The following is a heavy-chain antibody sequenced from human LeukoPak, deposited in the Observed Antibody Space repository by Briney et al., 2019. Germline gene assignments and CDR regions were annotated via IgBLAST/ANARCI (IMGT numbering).Heavy chain of an antibody. D-gene: IGHD6-13*01. J-gene: IGHJ4*02. Sequence: SVKVSCKASGGTFSSYAISWVRQAPGQGLEWMGRIIPILGIANYAQKFRGRVTITADKSTSTAYMELSSLRSEDTAVYYCARSPYSSSWFPFDYWGQGTLVTVSS. CDR1: GGTFSSYA. CDR2: IIPILGIA. CDR3: ARSPYSSSWFPFDY. V-gene: IGHV1-69*04.